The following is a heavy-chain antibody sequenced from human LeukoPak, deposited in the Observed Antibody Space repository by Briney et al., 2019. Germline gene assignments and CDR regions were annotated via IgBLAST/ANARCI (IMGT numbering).Heavy chain of an antibody. CDR3: AMATVTTSPDY. CDR2: IIPIFGTA. J-gene: IGHJ4*02. V-gene: IGHV1-69*05. CDR1: RGTFSSYA. Sequence: ASVKVSCKASRGTFSSYAISWVRQAPGQGLEWMGRIIPIFGTANYAQKFQGRVTITTDESTSTAYMELSSLRSEDTAVYYCAMATVTTSPDYWGQGTLVTVSS. D-gene: IGHD4-17*01.